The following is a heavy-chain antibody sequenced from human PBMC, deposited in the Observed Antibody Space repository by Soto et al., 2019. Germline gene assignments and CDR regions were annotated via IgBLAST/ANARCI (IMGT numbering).Heavy chain of an antibody. J-gene: IGHJ4*02. CDR2: IYSGGNT. CDR3: TRAPLYGGIHFNX. D-gene: IGHD2-15*01. Sequence: PGGSLRLSFAASGFTVSGNYLSWVRQAPGKGLEWVSIIYSGGNTYYADSVKGRFTISRENSKKTLYLQMNSLRAEDTAVYYCTRAPLYGGIHFNXWGRGTLVTVSX. V-gene: IGHV3-53*01. CDR1: GFTVSGNY.